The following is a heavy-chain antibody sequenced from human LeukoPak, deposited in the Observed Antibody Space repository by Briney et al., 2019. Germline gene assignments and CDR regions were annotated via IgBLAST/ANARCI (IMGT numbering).Heavy chain of an antibody. Sequence: ASVKVSCKASGYTFTGYYMHWVRQATGQGLEWMGRLNPNSGSTDYAQKFQGRVTMTRNSSISTVYMELNSLRSEDTAVYYCARGLRFVVVAGALKSGRKSHYYKMDVWGKGTTVTISS. CDR1: GYTFTGYY. D-gene: IGHD2-2*01. V-gene: IGHV1-8*02. CDR3: ARGLRFVVVAGALKSGRKSHYYKMDV. CDR2: LNPNSGST. J-gene: IGHJ6*03.